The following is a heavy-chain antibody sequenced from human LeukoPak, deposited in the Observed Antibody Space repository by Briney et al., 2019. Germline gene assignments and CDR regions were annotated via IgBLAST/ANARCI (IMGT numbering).Heavy chain of an antibody. CDR1: GGSFSGYY. CDR2: INHSGST. J-gene: IGHJ3*02. D-gene: IGHD1/OR15-1a*01. CDR3: RRTTTNADAFDT. V-gene: IGHV4-34*01. Sequence: SETLSLTCAVYGGSFSGYYWSWIRQPPGKGLEWIGEINHSGSTNYNPSLKSRVTISVDTSKNQFSLKLSSVTAADTAVYYCRRTTTNADAFDTWGQGTMVTVSS.